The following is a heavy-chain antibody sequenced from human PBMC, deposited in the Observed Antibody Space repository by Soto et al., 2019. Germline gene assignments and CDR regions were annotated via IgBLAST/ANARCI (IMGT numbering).Heavy chain of an antibody. CDR1: GSSVSTSGVG. J-gene: IGHJ4*02. CDR3: APLRPRAGPGTADFDY. V-gene: IGHV2-5*02. CDR2: IYWDDDR. D-gene: IGHD6-19*01. Sequence: QITLKESGPTLLKPTQTLTLTCTLSGSSVSTSGVGVGWIRQPPGKALEWLALIYWDDDRRYSPSLKSRLTITKNTSSKQAVLTMTNMDPVDTATYYCAPLRPRAGPGTADFDYWGQGTLVTVSS.